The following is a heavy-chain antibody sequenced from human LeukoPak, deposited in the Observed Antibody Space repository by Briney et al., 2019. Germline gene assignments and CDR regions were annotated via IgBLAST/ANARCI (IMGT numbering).Heavy chain of an antibody. CDR2: TYYRSKWYN. J-gene: IGHJ6*03. D-gene: IGHD3-3*01. Sequence: SQTLSLTCAISGDSVSSNSAAWNWIRQSPSRGLEWLGGTYYRSKWYNDYAVSVKSRITINPDTSKNQFSLQLNSVTPEDTAVYYCAREPYYDFWSGYTSYYMDVWGKGTTVTVSS. V-gene: IGHV6-1*01. CDR1: GDSVSSNSAA. CDR3: AREPYYDFWSGYTSYYMDV.